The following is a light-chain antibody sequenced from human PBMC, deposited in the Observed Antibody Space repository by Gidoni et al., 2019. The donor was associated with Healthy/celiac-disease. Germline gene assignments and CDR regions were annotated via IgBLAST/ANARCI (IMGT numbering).Light chain of an antibody. Sequence: SYELTQPPSVSVSPGQTARITCSGEALPKQYAYWYQQKPGQAPVLVLYKDSERPSGIPERFSGSSSGTTVTLSISGVQAEDEADYYCQSADSSGTYVFGTGTKVTVL. V-gene: IGLV3-25*03. CDR2: KDS. CDR1: ALPKQY. CDR3: QSADSSGTYV. J-gene: IGLJ1*01.